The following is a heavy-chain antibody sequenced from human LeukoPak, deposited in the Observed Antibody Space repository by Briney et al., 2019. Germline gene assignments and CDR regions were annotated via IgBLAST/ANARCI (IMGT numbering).Heavy chain of an antibody. CDR2: IYYSGST. J-gene: IGHJ6*03. D-gene: IGHD2-21*01. CDR1: GGSISSYY. V-gene: IGHV4-59*01. CDR3: VSCSAPKDYYYYMDV. Sequence: SETLSLTCTVSGGSISSYYWSWLRQPPGKGLEWIGYIYYSGSTNYNPSLKSRVTISVDTSKNQFSLKLSSVTAADTAVYYCVSCSAPKDYYYYMDVWGKGTTVTVSS.